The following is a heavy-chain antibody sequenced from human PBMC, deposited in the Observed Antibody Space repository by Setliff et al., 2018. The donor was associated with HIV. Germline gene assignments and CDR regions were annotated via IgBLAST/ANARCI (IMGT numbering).Heavy chain of an antibody. Sequence: SETLSLTCAVSGGSISSSHWWSWVRQPPGMGLEWIGEIYHSGSTNYNPSLKSRVTISVDKSKNQFSLNLNSVTAADSAVYYCARLRVNSGSYGAYYFDYWGQGTLVTVSS. V-gene: IGHV4-4*02. CDR2: IYHSGST. CDR1: GGSISSSHW. D-gene: IGHD1-26*01. CDR3: ARLRVNSGSYGAYYFDY. J-gene: IGHJ4*02.